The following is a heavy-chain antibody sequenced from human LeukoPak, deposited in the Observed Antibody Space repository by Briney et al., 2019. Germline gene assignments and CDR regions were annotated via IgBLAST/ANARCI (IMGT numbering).Heavy chain of an antibody. J-gene: IGHJ4*02. V-gene: IGHV1-8*01. CDR1: GNTFTSYD. Sequence: ASVKVSCKASGNTFTSYDINWVRQATGQGLEWMGWMNPNSGNTGYAQKFQGRVTMTRNTSISTAYMELSSLRSEDTAVYYCARAYVAAAGTIDYWGQGTLVTVSS. CDR3: ARAYVAAAGTIDY. D-gene: IGHD6-13*01. CDR2: MNPNSGNT.